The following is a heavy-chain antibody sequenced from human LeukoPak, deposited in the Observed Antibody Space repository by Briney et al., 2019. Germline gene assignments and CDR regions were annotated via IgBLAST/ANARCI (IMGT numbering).Heavy chain of an antibody. CDR1: ELTFSDYY. J-gene: IGHJ5*02. Sequence: KPGGSLRLSCAASELTFSDYYMSWIRQAPGKGLEWIAYISSSGSTTYYADSVKGRFTVSRDNAERSLYLQMSSLRAEDTAVYYCARRIGAVNQVAQHGDYFWFDPWGQGTLVTVSS. V-gene: IGHV3-11*01. D-gene: IGHD4-17*01. CDR3: ARRIGAVNQVAQHGDYFWFDP. CDR2: ISSSGSTT.